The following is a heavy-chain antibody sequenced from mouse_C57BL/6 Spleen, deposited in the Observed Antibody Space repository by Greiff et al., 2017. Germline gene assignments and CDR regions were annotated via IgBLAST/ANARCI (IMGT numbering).Heavy chain of an antibody. D-gene: IGHD1-1*01. CDR3: ARRVGLSTLVSYYYAMDY. J-gene: IGHJ4*01. V-gene: IGHV1-55*01. CDR1: GFTFTSYW. Sequence: QVQLQQPGAELVKPGASVKMSCKASGFTFTSYWITWVKQRPGQGLEWIGDIYPGSGSTNYNEKFKSKATLTVDTSSSTAYMQLSGLTSEDSALYYCARRVGLSTLVSYYYAMDYWGQGTSVTVSS. CDR2: IYPGSGST.